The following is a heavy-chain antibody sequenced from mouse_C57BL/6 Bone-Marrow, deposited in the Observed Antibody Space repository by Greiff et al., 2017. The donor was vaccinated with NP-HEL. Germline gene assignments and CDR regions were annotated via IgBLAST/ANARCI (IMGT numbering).Heavy chain of an antibody. V-gene: IGHV3-8*01. CDR1: GYSITSDY. CDR2: ISYSGST. CDR3: ARRGVLYPGYAMDY. Sequence: VHVKQSGPGLAQPSQTLSLSCSVSGYSITSDYWNWIRKFPGNNLEYMAYISYSGSTYYNPSPKSRLSITRDTSKNQYYLQLNSVTTEDTATYYCARRGVLYPGYAMDYWGQGTSVTVSS. J-gene: IGHJ4*01.